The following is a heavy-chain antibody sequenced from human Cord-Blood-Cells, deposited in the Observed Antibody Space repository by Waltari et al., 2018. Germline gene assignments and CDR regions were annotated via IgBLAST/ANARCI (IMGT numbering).Heavy chain of an antibody. CDR1: GYTFTGCY. J-gene: IGHJ5*02. Sequence: QVQLVQSGAEVKKPGASAKVSCKASGYTFTGCYMHWVRQAPGQGLEWMGWNNPNSGGTNYAQKFQGRVTMTRDTSISTAYMELSRLRSDDTAVYYCARGLTDSYGYVGWFDPWGQGTLVTVSS. CDR2: NNPNSGGT. D-gene: IGHD5-18*01. CDR3: ARGLTDSYGYVGWFDP. V-gene: IGHV1-2*02.